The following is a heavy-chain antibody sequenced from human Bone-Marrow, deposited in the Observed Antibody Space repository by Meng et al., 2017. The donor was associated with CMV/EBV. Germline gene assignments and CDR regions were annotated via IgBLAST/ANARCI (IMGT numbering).Heavy chain of an antibody. D-gene: IGHD4-17*01. V-gene: IGHV3-23*03. J-gene: IGHJ5*02. Sequence: GGSLRLSCAASGFTFSSYAMSWVRQAPGKGLEWVSVIYSGGSSTYYADSVKGRFTISRDNSKNTLYLQMNSLRAEDTAVYYCARDLHDYGDYWPWGQGTLVTVSS. CDR1: GFTFSSYA. CDR3: ARDLHDYGDYWP. CDR2: IYSGGSST.